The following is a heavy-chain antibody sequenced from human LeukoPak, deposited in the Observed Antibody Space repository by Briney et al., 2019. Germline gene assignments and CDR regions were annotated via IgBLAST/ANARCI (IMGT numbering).Heavy chain of an antibody. CDR3: AKSWGTLLWFGELLPFDY. V-gene: IGHV3-23*01. CDR2: ISGSGGST. Sequence: GGSLRLSCAASGFTFSSYAMSWVRQAPGKGLEWGSAISGSGGSTYYADSVKGRFTISRDNSKNTLYLQMNSLRAEDTAVYYCAKSWGTLLWFGELLPFDYWGQGTLVTVSS. J-gene: IGHJ4*02. D-gene: IGHD3-10*01. CDR1: GFTFSSYA.